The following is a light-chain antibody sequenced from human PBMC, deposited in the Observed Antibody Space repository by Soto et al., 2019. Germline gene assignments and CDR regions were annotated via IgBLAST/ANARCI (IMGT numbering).Light chain of an antibody. CDR3: QSYDSSLLAVV. V-gene: IGLV1-40*01. CDR1: SSNIGTNND. J-gene: IGLJ2*01. CDR2: DHT. Sequence: QSVLTQPPSVSGAPGQRVMISCTGTSSNIGTNNDIHWYQQLPGTAPKLFIYDHTYRPSGVPDRFSGSKSGTSASLVITGRQAEDEADYYCQSYDSSLLAVVFGGGTKLTVL.